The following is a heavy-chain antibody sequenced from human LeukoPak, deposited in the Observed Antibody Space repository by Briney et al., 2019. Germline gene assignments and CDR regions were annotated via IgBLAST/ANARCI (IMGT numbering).Heavy chain of an antibody. Sequence: PSETLSLICTVSGGSISSYYWSWIRQPPGKGLEWIGYIYYSGSTNYNPSLKSRVTISVDTSKNQFSLKLSSVTAADTAVYYCAKGSSGYYPYSFDYWGQGTLVTVSS. CDR1: GGSISSYY. J-gene: IGHJ4*02. V-gene: IGHV4-59*01. CDR2: IYYSGST. D-gene: IGHD3-22*01. CDR3: AKGSSGYYPYSFDY.